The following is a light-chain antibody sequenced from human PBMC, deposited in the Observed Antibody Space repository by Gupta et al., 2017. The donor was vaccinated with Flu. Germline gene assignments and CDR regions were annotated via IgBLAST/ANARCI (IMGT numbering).Light chain of an antibody. CDR2: KDI. J-gene: IGLJ3*02. Sequence: SYELTQPPSVSVSPGQTARITCSGDALPKQYAHWYQQKPGQAPILVIYKDIERTSGIPERFSGSSSGTTVTLTISGVQAEDEADYYCQLADSSGTFWVFGGGTKLTVL. V-gene: IGLV3-25*01. CDR1: ALPKQY. CDR3: QLADSSGTFWV.